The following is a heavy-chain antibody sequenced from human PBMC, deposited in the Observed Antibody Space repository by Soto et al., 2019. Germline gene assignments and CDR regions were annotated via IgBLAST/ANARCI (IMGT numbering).Heavy chain of an antibody. V-gene: IGHV3-30-3*01. CDR2: ISFDGSKK. CDR3: AGLPGVLFAVLYLYPVDEREPVSDADV. Sequence: QMQLVESGGGVVQPGRSLRLSCAASGFTFSSYPMHWVRQAPGKGLEWVAVISFDGSKKYYADSVKGRFFISKDNSQDMLSVHMTSLRGEDSAVYYCAGLPGVLFAVLYLYPVDEREPVSDADVWGQGTAVTGPS. D-gene: IGHD1-1*01. CDR1: GFTFSSYP. J-gene: IGHJ6*02.